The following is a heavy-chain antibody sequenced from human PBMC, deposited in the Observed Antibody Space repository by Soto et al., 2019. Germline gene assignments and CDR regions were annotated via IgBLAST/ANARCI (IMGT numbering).Heavy chain of an antibody. D-gene: IGHD3-10*01. CDR3: ARDYYGSGSYYNY. CDR2: IYYSGST. CDR1: GGSISSSSYY. Sequence: PSETLSLTCTVSGGSISSSSYYWGWIRQPPGKGLEWIGSIYYSGSTYYNPSLKSRVTISVDTSKNQFSLKLSSVTAADTAVYYCARDYYGSGSYYNYWGQGTLVT. V-gene: IGHV4-39*02. J-gene: IGHJ4*02.